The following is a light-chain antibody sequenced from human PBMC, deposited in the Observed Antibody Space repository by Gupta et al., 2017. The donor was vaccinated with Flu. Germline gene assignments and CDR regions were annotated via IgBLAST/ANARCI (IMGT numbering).Light chain of an antibody. CDR3: SSYTDKNTTGVV. J-gene: IGLJ2*01. V-gene: IGLV2-14*01. CDR1: RSDIGADNG. Sequence: SALPPPASSSCSPRPSTTISCTGTRSDIGADNGGSGYQQHPGKATKIMIYKVDDRPSGGAVRFSGSKSRNTAALTMSGLQAEEEDDDYCSSYTDKNTTGVVFGGGTKLTVL. CDR2: KVD.